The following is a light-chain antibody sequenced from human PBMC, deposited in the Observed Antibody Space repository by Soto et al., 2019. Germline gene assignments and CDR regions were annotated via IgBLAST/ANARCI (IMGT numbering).Light chain of an antibody. V-gene: IGKV3-15*01. CDR3: QQYNNWPPSVTYT. J-gene: IGKJ2*01. CDR1: QTVTTN. CDR2: GAS. Sequence: ETVMTQSPATLSVSPGERVTLSCRASQTVTTNLAWYQQKSGQAPRLLIYGASTRATGIPARFSGSGSGTDFTLTISNLQSEESALYYCQQYNNWPPSVTYTFGQGTKLEIK.